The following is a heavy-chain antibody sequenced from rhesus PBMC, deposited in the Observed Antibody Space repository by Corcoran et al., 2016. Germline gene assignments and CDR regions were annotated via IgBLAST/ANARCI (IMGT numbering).Heavy chain of an antibody. Sequence: QVQLVQSGAEVKKPGTSVKLSCKASGYTSTSYYINWVRQAPGQVLEWMGWINPSNGNKAYAPTFQPTVTMTRDTSTSTAYMELHSQRSEDTAVYYCAREYWTGSGCYGSYYGLDSWGQGVVVTVSS. D-gene: IGHD2-21*01. CDR2: INPSNGNK. V-gene: IGHV1S9*01. J-gene: IGHJ6*01. CDR1: GYTSTSYY. CDR3: AREYWTGSGCYGSYYGLDS.